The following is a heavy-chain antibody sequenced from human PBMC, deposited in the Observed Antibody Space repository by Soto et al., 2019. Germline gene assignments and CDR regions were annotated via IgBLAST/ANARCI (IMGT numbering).Heavy chain of an antibody. CDR3: ARDSTGYTRDLDY. Sequence: ASVKVSCKASGYSFTSYSLHWVRQAPGQSLEWMGWVITVNGDTKYSPKFQGRLNISRDTSASTLYMEVSSLTSEDTAVYYCARDSTGYTRDLDYWGQGTLVTVSS. CDR1: GYSFTSYS. J-gene: IGHJ4*02. D-gene: IGHD6-13*01. V-gene: IGHV1-3*04. CDR2: VITVNGDT.